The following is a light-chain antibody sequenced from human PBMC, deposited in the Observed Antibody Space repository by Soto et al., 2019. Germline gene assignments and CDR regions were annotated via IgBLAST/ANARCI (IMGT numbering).Light chain of an antibody. Sequence: QSVLTQPPSASGTPGQRVIISCSGSNSNIGTYTINWYQQLPGTAPKLLIYTDYQRPSGVPDRFSGSKSGTSASLAISGLQSEDEADYYCASWDDSLSCGVFGGGTKVTVL. CDR1: NSNIGTYT. CDR3: ASWDDSLSCGV. CDR2: TDY. V-gene: IGLV1-44*01. J-gene: IGLJ3*02.